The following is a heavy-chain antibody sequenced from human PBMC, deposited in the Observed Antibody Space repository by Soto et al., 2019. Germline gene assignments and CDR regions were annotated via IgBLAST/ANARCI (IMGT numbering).Heavy chain of an antibody. Sequence: QVQLVQSGAEVKKLGSSVKVSCKASGGTFSSYAISWVRQAPGQGLEWMGGIIPIFGTANYAQKFQGRVTITADESTSTAYMELSSLRSEDTAVYYCARALVPDFWSGYYFDLWGRGTLVTVSS. CDR2: IIPIFGTA. CDR1: GGTFSSYA. D-gene: IGHD3-3*01. J-gene: IGHJ2*01. V-gene: IGHV1-69*01. CDR3: ARALVPDFWSGYYFDL.